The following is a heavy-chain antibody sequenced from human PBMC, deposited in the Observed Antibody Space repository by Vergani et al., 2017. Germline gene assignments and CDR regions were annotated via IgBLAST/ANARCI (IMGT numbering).Heavy chain of an antibody. D-gene: IGHD2-2*01. Sequence: QVQLQESGPGLVKPSETLSLTCTVSGGSISSYYWSWIRQPPGKGLEWIGYIYYSGSTNYNPSLKSRVAISVDTSKNQFSLKLSSVTAADTAVYYCARVWEYCSSTSCYQYYFDYWGLGTLVTVSS. CDR3: ARVWEYCSSTSCYQYYFDY. V-gene: IGHV4-59*01. CDR1: GGSISSYY. CDR2: IYYSGST. J-gene: IGHJ4*02.